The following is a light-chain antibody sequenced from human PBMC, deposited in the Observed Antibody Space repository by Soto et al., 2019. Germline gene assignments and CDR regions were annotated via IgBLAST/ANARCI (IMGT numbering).Light chain of an antibody. Sequence: DIQMTQSPYTLSASVGDRVTISCGPSQGISSYFAWYQQQTGKAAKLLMYDASTLQSGVPSWFSGSGSGTEFTLTISSLQPEDFATYYCQQLNSDPPITFGQGTRLE. J-gene: IGKJ5*01. V-gene: IGKV1-9*01. CDR2: DAS. CDR1: QGISSY. CDR3: QQLNSDPPIT.